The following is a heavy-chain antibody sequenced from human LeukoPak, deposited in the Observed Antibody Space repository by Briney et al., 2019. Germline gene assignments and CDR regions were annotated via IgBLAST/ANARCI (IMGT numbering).Heavy chain of an antibody. J-gene: IGHJ3*02. CDR3: ARYYCSGGSCYPYDAFDI. D-gene: IGHD2-15*01. V-gene: IGHV1-69*05. CDR1: GGTFSGYA. CDR2: IIPIFGTA. Sequence: SVEVSCKASGGTFSGYAISWVRQAPGQGLEWMGRIIPIFGTANYAQKFQGRVTITTDESTSTAYMELSSLRSEDTAVYYCARYYCSGGSCYPYDAFDIWGQGTMVTVSS.